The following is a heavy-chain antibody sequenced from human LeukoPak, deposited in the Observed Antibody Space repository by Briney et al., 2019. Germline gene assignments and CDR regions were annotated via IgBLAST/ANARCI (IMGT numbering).Heavy chain of an antibody. J-gene: IGHJ4*02. Sequence: SETLSLTCTVSGGSISSYYWSWIRQPPGKGLEWIGEINHSGSTNYNPSLKSRVTISVDTSKNQFSLKLSSVTAADTAVYYCARRSITMVRGVNSYYFDYWGQGTLVTVSS. D-gene: IGHD3-10*01. V-gene: IGHV4-34*01. CDR2: INHSGST. CDR1: GGSISSYY. CDR3: ARRSITMVRGVNSYYFDY.